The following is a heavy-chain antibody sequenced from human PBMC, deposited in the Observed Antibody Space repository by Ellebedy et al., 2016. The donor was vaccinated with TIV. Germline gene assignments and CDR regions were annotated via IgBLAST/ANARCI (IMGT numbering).Heavy chain of an antibody. J-gene: IGHJ3*02. D-gene: IGHD3-10*01. CDR1: GLTFSSHW. V-gene: IGHV3-7*03. CDR2: IKQDSTEK. CDR3: AKTGAVVFDI. Sequence: GESLKISCAASGLTFSSHWMSWVRQAPGKGLEWVANIKQDSTEKYYGASVKGRFTISRDNSKNSLYLQMNSLRAEDTALYYCAKTGAVVFDIWGQGTMVTVSS.